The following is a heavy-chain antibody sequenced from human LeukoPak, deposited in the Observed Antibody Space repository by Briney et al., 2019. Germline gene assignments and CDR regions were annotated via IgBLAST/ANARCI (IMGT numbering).Heavy chain of an antibody. CDR3: ARARLYYGSGSYGYYYYMDV. Sequence: ASVKVSCKASGYTFTSYDINWVRQATGQRLEWRGWMNPNSGNTGYAQKFQGRVTMTRNTSISTAYMELSSLRSEDTAVYYCARARLYYGSGSYGYYYYMDVWGKGTTVTVSS. CDR2: MNPNSGNT. D-gene: IGHD3-10*01. V-gene: IGHV1-8*01. CDR1: GYTFTSYD. J-gene: IGHJ6*03.